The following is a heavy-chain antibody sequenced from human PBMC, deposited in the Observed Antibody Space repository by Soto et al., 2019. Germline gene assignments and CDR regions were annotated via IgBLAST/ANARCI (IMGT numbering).Heavy chain of an antibody. V-gene: IGHV1-69*06. CDR1: GGTFSSYA. Sequence: SVKVSCKASGGTFSSYAISWVRQAPGQGXEWMGGIIPIFGTANYAQKFQGRVTITADKSTSTAYMELSSLRSEDTAVYYCASAIYDFWSGYHSSPYYYSGMDVWGQGTTVTVSS. CDR2: IIPIFGTA. J-gene: IGHJ6*02. CDR3: ASAIYDFWSGYHSSPYYYSGMDV. D-gene: IGHD3-3*01.